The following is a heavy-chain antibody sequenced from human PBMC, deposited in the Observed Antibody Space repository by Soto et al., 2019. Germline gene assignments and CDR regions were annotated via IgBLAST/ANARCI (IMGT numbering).Heavy chain of an antibody. CDR2: INSDGSGT. Sequence: GGSLRLSCAASGFTFSSYCMSWVRQAPGKGLVWVSSINSDGSGTNYADSVKGRFTISRDNAKNTLYLQMNSLRAEDTAVYYCARDFSRRPGIAAAGSENWGQGTLVTVSS. J-gene: IGHJ4*02. CDR1: GFTFSSYC. CDR3: ARDFSRRPGIAAAGSEN. V-gene: IGHV3-74*01. D-gene: IGHD6-13*01.